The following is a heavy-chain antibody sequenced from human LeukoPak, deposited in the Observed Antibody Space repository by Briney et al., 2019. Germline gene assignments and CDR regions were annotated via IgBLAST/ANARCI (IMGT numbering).Heavy chain of an antibody. D-gene: IGHD2-2*02. CDR3: ARVDCSSTSCYKPRYIDY. CDR1: GFTFSSYW. V-gene: IGHV3-7*04. J-gene: IGHJ4*02. CDR2: IKQDGSEK. Sequence: PGGSLRLSCAASGFTFSSYWMSWVRQAPGKGLEWVADIKQDGSEKYYVDSVKGRFTISRDNAKNALYLQMNSLRAEDTAVYYCARVDCSSTSCYKPRYIDYWAQGTLDRVSS.